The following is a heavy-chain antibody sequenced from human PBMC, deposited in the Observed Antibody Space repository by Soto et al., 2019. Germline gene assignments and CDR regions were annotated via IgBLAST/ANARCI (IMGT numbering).Heavy chain of an antibody. V-gene: IGHV4-30-4*01. CDR2: IYYSGCT. D-gene: IGHD4-17*01. CDR1: GGSISSGDYY. J-gene: IGHJ4*02. CDR3: AIYGGYAVYFYY. Sequence: QLQLQESGPGRVKPSQTLSLPCTVSGGSISSGDYYWSWIRQPPGKGLEWIGYIYYSGCTYYNPSLKSRLTISVDTSKNQFSLKLSSVTAADTAVYDGAIYGGYAVYFYYWGQGTLVTVSS.